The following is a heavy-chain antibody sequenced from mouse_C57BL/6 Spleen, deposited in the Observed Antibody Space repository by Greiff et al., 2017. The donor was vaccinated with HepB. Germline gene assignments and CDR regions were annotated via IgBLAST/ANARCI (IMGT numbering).Heavy chain of an antibody. CDR2: IWRGGST. CDR1: GFSLTSYG. V-gene: IGHV2-5*01. CDR3: AKKYYGSVYYAMDY. J-gene: IGHJ4*01. D-gene: IGHD1-1*01. Sequence: VKLMESGPGLVQPSQSLSITCTVSGFSLTSYGVHWVRQSPGKGLEWLGVIWRGGSTDYNAAFMSRLSITKDNSKSQVFFKMNSLQADDTAIYYCAKKYYGSVYYAMDYWGQGTSVTVSS.